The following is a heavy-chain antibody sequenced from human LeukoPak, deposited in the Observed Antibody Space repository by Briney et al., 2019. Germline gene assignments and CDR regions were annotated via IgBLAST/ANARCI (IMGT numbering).Heavy chain of an antibody. CDR3: ATRITMIVVVISGDAEYFQH. Sequence: GGSLRLSCAASGFTFSSYAMSWVRQAPGKGLEWVSAISGSGGSTYYADSVKGRFTISRDNSKNTLYLQMNSLRAEDTAVYYCATRITMIVVVISGDAEYFQHWGQGTLVTVSS. J-gene: IGHJ1*01. V-gene: IGHV3-23*01. CDR2: ISGSGGST. CDR1: GFTFSSYA. D-gene: IGHD3-22*01.